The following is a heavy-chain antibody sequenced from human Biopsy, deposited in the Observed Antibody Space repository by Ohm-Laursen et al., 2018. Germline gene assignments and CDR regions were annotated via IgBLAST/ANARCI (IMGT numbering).Heavy chain of an antibody. CDR1: GFTFNRSA. CDR3: ASRPNCGCGCSSGFDF. D-gene: IGHD2-21*02. J-gene: IGHJ4*02. CDR2: IVVGGGNT. V-gene: IGHV1-58*02. Sequence: SVKVSCNASGFTFNRSAMQWVRQARGQRLEWIGWIVVGGGNTNYAQKFQERVTITRDMSTSTAYMELSSLRSEDTAVYYCASRPNCGCGCSSGFDFWGQGTPVPVSS.